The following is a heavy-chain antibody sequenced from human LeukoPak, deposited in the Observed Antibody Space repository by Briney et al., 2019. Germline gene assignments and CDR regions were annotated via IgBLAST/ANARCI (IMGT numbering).Heavy chain of an antibody. CDR2: LNHSGST. D-gene: IGHD1-14*01. J-gene: IGHJ4*02. Sequence: SETLSLTCAVYGGSFSGYYWSWIRQPPGKGLEWIGELNHSGSTNYNPSLKSRVTISVDTSKNQFSLKLSSVTAADTAVYYCARGTIYRRNDYWGQGTLVTVSS. CDR1: GGSFSGYY. V-gene: IGHV4-34*01. CDR3: ARGTIYRRNDY.